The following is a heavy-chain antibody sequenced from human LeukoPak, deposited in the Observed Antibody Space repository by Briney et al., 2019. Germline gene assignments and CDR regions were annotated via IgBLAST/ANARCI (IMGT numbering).Heavy chain of an antibody. Sequence: GGSLRLSCAASGFTFSSYSMNWVRQAPGKGLGWVAVIWYDGSNKYYADSVKGRFTISRDNSKNTLYLQMNSLRAEDTAVYYCAREGPSMTGLDLPLYFDYWGQGTLVTVSS. V-gene: IGHV3-33*08. J-gene: IGHJ4*02. CDR1: GFTFSSYS. CDR2: IWYDGSNK. CDR3: AREGPSMTGLDLPLYFDY. D-gene: IGHD3-9*01.